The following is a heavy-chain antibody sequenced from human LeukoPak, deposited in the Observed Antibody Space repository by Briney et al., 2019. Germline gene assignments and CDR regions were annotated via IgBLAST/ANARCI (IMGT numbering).Heavy chain of an antibody. Sequence: SETLSLTCTVSGGSFSSGDYYWSWIRQSPGKGLEWIGFTYYSGSTHYNPSLKSRVTISVDTSKNQFSLKLSSVTAADTAVYYCASALYYYDSSGYYHKWFDPWGQGTLVTVSS. CDR1: GGSFSSGDYY. J-gene: IGHJ5*02. V-gene: IGHV4-30-4*01. D-gene: IGHD3-22*01. CDR2: TYYSGST. CDR3: ASALYYYDSSGYYHKWFDP.